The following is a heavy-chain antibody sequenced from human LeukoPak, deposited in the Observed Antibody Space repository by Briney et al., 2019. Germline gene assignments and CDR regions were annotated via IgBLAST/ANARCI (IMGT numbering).Heavy chain of an antibody. J-gene: IGHJ5*02. Sequence: SETLYLTCAVYGGSFSGYYWSWIRQPPGKGLEWIGEINHSRSTNYNPSLKSRVTMSVDTSKNQFSLKLSSVTAADTAVYYCARQGSGYADWFDPWGQGTLVTVSS. CDR2: INHSRST. V-gene: IGHV4-34*01. CDR1: GGSFSGYY. D-gene: IGHD5-12*01. CDR3: ARQGSGYADWFDP.